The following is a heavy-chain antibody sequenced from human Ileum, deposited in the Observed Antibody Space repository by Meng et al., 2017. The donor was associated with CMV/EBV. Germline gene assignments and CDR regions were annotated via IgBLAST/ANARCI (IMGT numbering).Heavy chain of an antibody. V-gene: IGHV4-39*07. CDR2: IFDSGSA. J-gene: IGHJ4*02. Sequence: QLPDPGPGLGKPSETLSLTCTAPGGSVNRNTYYWGWIRQPPGKSLEWIGTIFDSGSAFYNPSLQSRVSVSIDMSRNQLSLSLSSVTAADTAVYYCVRDHGSSSWFFYWGQGTLVTVSS. D-gene: IGHD6-13*01. CDR3: VRDHGSSSWFFY. CDR1: GGSVNRNTYY.